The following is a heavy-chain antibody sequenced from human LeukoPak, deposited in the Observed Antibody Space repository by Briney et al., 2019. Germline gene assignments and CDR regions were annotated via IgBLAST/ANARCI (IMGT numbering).Heavy chain of an antibody. Sequence: GGSLRLSCAASGFTFSSYAMHWVRQAPGKGLEWVAVITYDGSNKYYADSVKGRFTISRDNSKNTLYLQMNSLRAEDTAVYYCAKDGAYDFWSGYQNWFDPWGQGTLVTVSS. J-gene: IGHJ5*02. CDR2: ITYDGSNK. CDR3: AKDGAYDFWSGYQNWFDP. CDR1: GFTFSSYA. D-gene: IGHD3-3*01. V-gene: IGHV3-30-3*01.